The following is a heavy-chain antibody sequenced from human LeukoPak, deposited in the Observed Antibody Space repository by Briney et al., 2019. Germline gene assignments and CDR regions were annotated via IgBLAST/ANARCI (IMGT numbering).Heavy chain of an antibody. D-gene: IGHD5-12*01. CDR1: GFTFSSYA. CDR2: IIASGSST. Sequence: GGSLRLSCAASGFTFSSYAMSWVRQAPGKGLEWVSVIIASGSSTYYADSVKGRFTISRDNSKNTLYLQMNSLRAEDTAVYYCAKDQAWLRFDYWGQGTLVTVSS. J-gene: IGHJ4*02. V-gene: IGHV3-23*01. CDR3: AKDQAWLRFDY.